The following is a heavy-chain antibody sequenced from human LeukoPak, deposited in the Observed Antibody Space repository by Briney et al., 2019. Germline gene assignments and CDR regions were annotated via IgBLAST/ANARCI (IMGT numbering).Heavy chain of an antibody. CDR1: GFTFSSYS. D-gene: IGHD1-26*01. J-gene: IGHJ4*02. V-gene: IGHV3-21*01. CDR2: ISSSSSYI. CDR3: ASKYSGSYYVGY. Sequence: GGSLRLSCAASGFTFSSYSMNWVRQAPGKGLEWVSSISSSSSYIYYADSVKRRFTITRDNPRNSLYLQMNSLRAEDTAVYYCASKYSGSYYVGYWGQGTLVTVSS.